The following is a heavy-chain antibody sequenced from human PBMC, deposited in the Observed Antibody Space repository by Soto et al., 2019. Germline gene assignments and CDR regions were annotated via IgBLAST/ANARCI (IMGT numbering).Heavy chain of an antibody. CDR1: GGTFSSYT. CDR2: IIPILGIA. D-gene: IGHD4-4*01. CDR3: AGGDYSNPSRWFDP. Sequence: QVQLVQSGAEVKKPGSTVKVSCKASGGTFSSYTISWVRQAPGQGLEWMGRIIPILGIANYAQKFQGRVTITADKSTSTAYMELSSLRSEDTAVYYCAGGDYSNPSRWFDPWGQGTLVTVSS. V-gene: IGHV1-69*02. J-gene: IGHJ5*02.